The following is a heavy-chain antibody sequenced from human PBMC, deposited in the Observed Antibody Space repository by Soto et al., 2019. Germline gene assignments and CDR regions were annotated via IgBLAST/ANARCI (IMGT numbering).Heavy chain of an antibody. CDR2: ISSSSSYV. CDR1: GFTFSSYS. V-gene: IGHV3-21*01. D-gene: IGHD4-17*01. J-gene: IGHJ6*02. Sequence: PGGSLRLSCAASGFTFSSYSMNWVRQAPGKGLEWVSSISSSSSYVYYADSVKGRFTISRDNAKNSLYLQMNSLRAEGTAVYYCARDPYGDYVDYYYGMDVWGQGTTVTVSS. CDR3: ARDPYGDYVDYYYGMDV.